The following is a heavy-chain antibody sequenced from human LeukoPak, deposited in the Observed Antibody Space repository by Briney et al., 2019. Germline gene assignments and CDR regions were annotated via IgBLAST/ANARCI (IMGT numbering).Heavy chain of an antibody. CDR3: ARDRSSNSPVTSQSYSYGMDV. Sequence: SVKVSCKASGGTFSSYAISWVRQAPGQGLEWMGRIIPILGVANYAQKFQGRVTITADKSTSTAYMELSSLRSEDTAVYYCARDRSSNSPVTSQSYSYGMDVWGQGTTVTVSS. CDR1: GGTFSSYA. V-gene: IGHV1-69*04. CDR2: IIPILGVA. D-gene: IGHD4-23*01. J-gene: IGHJ6*02.